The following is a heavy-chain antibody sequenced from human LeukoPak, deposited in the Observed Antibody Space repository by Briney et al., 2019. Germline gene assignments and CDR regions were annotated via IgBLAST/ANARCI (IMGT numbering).Heavy chain of an antibody. CDR2: IYNGVPT. CDR1: GLSISRFY. J-gene: IGHJ4*02. CDR3: GQTTGWPGFDY. Sequence: SETLSLTCTPSGLSISRFYWSWVRHPPGKGLEWIGNIYNGVPTFFNPSLKSRVTISVDTPKRPFSLQLASVTPADTAVYYCGQTTGWPGFDYWGQGILVTVSS. V-gene: IGHV4-4*09. D-gene: IGHD6-19*01.